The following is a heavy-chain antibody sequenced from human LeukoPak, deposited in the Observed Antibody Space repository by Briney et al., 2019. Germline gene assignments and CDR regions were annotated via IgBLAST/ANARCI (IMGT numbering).Heavy chain of an antibody. V-gene: IGHV4-38-2*02. CDR3: ARVLNVPKLIDS. Sequence: PSETLSLTCTVSGSSITNTYYWAWFRQPPGKGLEWIATVLQLQTVRTFSNPSLESRVTLSLDTSQNQFSLNLTSVTAADTALYFCARVLNVPKLIDSWGQGTLVTVSS. D-gene: IGHD3-16*01. CDR1: GSSITNTYY. CDR2: VLQLQTVRT. J-gene: IGHJ4*02.